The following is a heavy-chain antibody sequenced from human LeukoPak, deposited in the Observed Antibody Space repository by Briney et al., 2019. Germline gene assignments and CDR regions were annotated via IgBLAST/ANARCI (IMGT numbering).Heavy chain of an antibody. Sequence: GGSLRLSCAASGFTFSSYWMSWVRQAPGKGLEWVANINQDGSEKYYVDSVKGRFTISRDNAKNSLYLQMNGLRAEDTAVYYCARVYGDYREDAFDIWGQGTMVTVSS. J-gene: IGHJ3*02. V-gene: IGHV3-7*01. CDR1: GFTFSSYW. CDR2: INQDGSEK. D-gene: IGHD4-17*01. CDR3: ARVYGDYREDAFDI.